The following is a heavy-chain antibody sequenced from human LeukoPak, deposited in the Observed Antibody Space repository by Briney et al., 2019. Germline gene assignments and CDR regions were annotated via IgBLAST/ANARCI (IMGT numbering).Heavy chain of an antibody. V-gene: IGHV3-30-3*01. J-gene: IGHJ4*02. CDR2: ISYDGSNK. CDR3: ATMVATIDY. CDR1: GFTFSSYA. D-gene: IGHD5-12*01. Sequence: PGRSLRLSCAASGFTFSSYAMHWVRQAPGKGLEWVAVISYDGSNKYYADSVKGRFTISRDNSKNTLYLQMNSLRSEDTAVYYCATMVATIDYWGQGTLVTVSS.